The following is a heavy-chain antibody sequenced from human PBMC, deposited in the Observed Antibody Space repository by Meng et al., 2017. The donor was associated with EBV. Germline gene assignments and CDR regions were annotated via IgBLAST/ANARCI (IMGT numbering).Heavy chain of an antibody. CDR1: GGTLRSDA. D-gene: IGHD3-10*01. J-gene: IGHJ4*02. V-gene: IGHV1-69*01. Sequence: QVQLLQCGAEVKKPGSSVKVSCRTSGGTLRSDAVSWVRQAPGQGLEWMGGLIPMVGAPHYAQKFQGRVTIIADESTSTHSMELNSLRSEDTAMYYCASESGRGFTPDYWGQGTLVTVSS. CDR2: LIPMVGAP. CDR3: ASESGRGFTPDY.